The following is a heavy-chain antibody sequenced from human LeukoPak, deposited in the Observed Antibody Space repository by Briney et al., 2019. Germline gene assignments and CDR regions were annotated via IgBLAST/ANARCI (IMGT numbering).Heavy chain of an antibody. V-gene: IGHV1-18*01. J-gene: IGHJ3*02. D-gene: IGHD6-19*01. CDR1: GYTFTSYG. CDR2: ISAYNGNT. Sequence: ASVKVSCKTSGYTFTSYGISWVRQAPGQGLEWMGWISAYNGNTNYAQKVQGRVTMTTDTSTSTAYMELRSLRSDDTAVYYCARGLQENLAWLTAFSAFDIWGQGTMVTVSS. CDR3: ARGLQENLAWLTAFSAFDI.